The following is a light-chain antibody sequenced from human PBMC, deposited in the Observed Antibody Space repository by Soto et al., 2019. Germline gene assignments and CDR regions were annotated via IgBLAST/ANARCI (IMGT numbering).Light chain of an antibody. CDR3: QKYYDWPIT. J-gene: IGKJ5*01. CDR2: GAF. V-gene: IGKV3-20*01. Sequence: IVPPRAALRECLSPGERATLSCKASQSVSNSYLAWYQQKPGQAPRLLIYGAFSRATDAPDRFSGSESGTDFTLTIDRLAPEDLAIYYCQKYYDWPITVGQGTRLENK. CDR1: QSVSNSY.